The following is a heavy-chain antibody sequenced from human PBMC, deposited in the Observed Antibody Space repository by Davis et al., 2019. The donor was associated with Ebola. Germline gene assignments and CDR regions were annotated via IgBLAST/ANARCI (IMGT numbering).Heavy chain of an antibody. CDR1: GYTFTNYA. Sequence: ASVKVSCKASGYTFTNYAMHWVRQAPGQGLEWMGWISGYNGNTNYAQNLQGRVTMTTDTSTSTAYMELRGLRSDDTAVYYCARAFITHLHYYYYGMDVWGKGTTVTVSS. D-gene: IGHD3-10*01. V-gene: IGHV1-18*01. CDR3: ARAFITHLHYYYYGMDV. J-gene: IGHJ6*04. CDR2: ISGYNGNT.